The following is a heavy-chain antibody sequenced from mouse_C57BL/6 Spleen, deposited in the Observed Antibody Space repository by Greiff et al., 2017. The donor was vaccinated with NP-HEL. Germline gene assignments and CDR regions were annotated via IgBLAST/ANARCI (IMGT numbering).Heavy chain of an antibody. CDR3: ARRIRPGYFDV. V-gene: IGHV5-12*01. J-gene: IGHJ1*03. Sequence: DVKLVESGGGLVQPGGSLKLSCAASGFTFSDYYMYWVRQTPEKRLEWVAYISNGGGSTYYPDTVKGRFTISRDNAKNTLYLQMSRLKSEDTAMYYCARRIRPGYFDVWGTGTTVTVSS. CDR2: ISNGGGST. CDR1: GFTFSDYY.